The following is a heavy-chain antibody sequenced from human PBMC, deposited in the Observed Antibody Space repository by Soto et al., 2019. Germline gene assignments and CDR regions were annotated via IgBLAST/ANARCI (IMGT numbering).Heavy chain of an antibody. CDR3: AREKWLVRRNDPFDI. Sequence: QVQLVQSGAEVKKPGASVKVSCKASGYTFINYYMHWVRQAPGQGLEWMGIINPNGGSTTYAQKFQGRVTLTRDTSTNTVNMKLSSLRSEDTAVYYCAREKWLVRRNDPFDIWGQVTMVTVSS. J-gene: IGHJ3*02. V-gene: IGHV1-46*01. CDR1: GYTFINYY. CDR2: INPNGGST. D-gene: IGHD6-19*01.